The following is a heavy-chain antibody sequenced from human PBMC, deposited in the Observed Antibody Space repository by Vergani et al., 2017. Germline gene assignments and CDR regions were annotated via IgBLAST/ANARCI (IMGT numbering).Heavy chain of an antibody. CDR2: ISYDGSNK. J-gene: IGHJ6*03. CDR1: GFTFSSYG. V-gene: IGHV3-30*18. Sequence: LQLVESGGGVVQPGRSLRLSCAASGFTFSSYGMHWVRQAPGKGLEWVAVISYDGSNKYYADSVKGRFTISRDNSKNTLYLQMNSLRAEDTAVYYCAKLQGHCSSTSCEGYYYYMDVWGKGTTVTVSS. D-gene: IGHD2-2*01. CDR3: AKLQGHCSSTSCEGYYYYMDV.